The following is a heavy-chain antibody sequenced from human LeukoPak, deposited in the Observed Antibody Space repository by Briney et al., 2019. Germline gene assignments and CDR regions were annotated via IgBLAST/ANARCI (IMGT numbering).Heavy chain of an antibody. Sequence: SETLSLTCTVSGGSISSYYWSWIRQPPGKGLEWIGYIHYSGSTNYNPSLKSRVTISVDTSKNQFSLKLSSVTAADTAVYYCARTTKYQFKWAGFDPWGQGTLVTVSS. CDR2: IHYSGST. CDR3: ARTTKYQFKWAGFDP. CDR1: GGSISSYY. D-gene: IGHD2-2*01. V-gene: IGHV4-59*12. J-gene: IGHJ5*02.